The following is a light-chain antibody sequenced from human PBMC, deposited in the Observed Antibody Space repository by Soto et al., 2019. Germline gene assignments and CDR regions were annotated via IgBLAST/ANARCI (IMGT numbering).Light chain of an antibody. Sequence: EIVMTQTPATLSVSPGERATPYCRASQSLSSNLAWYQQKPGQAPRLLIYGASTRATGIPARFSGSGSGTGFTLTISSLQSEDFAVYYCQQYDNWPRTFGQGTKV. J-gene: IGKJ1*01. CDR1: QSLSSN. V-gene: IGKV3-15*01. CDR2: GAS. CDR3: QQYDNWPRT.